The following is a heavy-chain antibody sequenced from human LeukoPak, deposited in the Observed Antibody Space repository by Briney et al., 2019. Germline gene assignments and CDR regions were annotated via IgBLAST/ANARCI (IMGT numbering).Heavy chain of an antibody. D-gene: IGHD3-10*01. CDR2: ISSSSSTI. V-gene: IGHV3-48*04. Sequence: GGSLRLSCAASGFTFSSYSMNWVRQAPGKGLEWVSYISSSSSTIYYADSVKGRFTISRDNAKNSLYLQMNSLRAEDTAVYYCARDLWFGELSTNYYFDYWGQGTLVTVSS. J-gene: IGHJ4*02. CDR3: ARDLWFGELSTNYYFDY. CDR1: GFTFSSYS.